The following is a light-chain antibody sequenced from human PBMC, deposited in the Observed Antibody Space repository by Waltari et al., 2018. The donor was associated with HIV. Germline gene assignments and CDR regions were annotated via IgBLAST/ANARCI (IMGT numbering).Light chain of an antibody. CDR3: QAWDSNTPV. J-gene: IGLJ2*01. V-gene: IGLV3-1*01. CDR2: QDS. Sequence: SYELTQPPSVSVSPGQTASLPCSGDKLGDKYACWYQQKPGQSPVLVIYQDSKRPSGVPERLSGSNSGNTATLTISGTQAVDEADYYCQAWDSNTPVFGGGTKLTVL. CDR1: KLGDKY.